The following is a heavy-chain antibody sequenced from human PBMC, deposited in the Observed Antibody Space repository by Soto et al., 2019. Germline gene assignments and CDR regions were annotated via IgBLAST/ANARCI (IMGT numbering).Heavy chain of an antibody. V-gene: IGHV4-30-2*02. CDR2: IYQSGST. Sequence: SETLSLTCAVSGGSLSSSAYSWSWIRQPPGKGLEWIGFIYQSGSTYYNPSLKSRVTMSLDRPKNQFSLRLSSVTAADTAIYYCATRITVFGLLIPPFDPWGQGTQVTVSS. CDR3: ATRITVFGLLIPPFDP. CDR1: GGSLSSSAYS. J-gene: IGHJ5*02. D-gene: IGHD3-3*01.